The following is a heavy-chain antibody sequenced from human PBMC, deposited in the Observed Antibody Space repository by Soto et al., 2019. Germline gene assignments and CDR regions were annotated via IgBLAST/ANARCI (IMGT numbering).Heavy chain of an antibody. D-gene: IGHD1-26*01. CDR3: ARDLVGATTEYFQH. CDR2: IYSGGST. Sequence: EVQLVESGGGLVQPGGSLRLSCAASGFTVSSNYMSWVRQAPGKGLEWVSVIYSGGSTYYADSVKGIFTISRDNSKNTLYLQMNSLRAEDTAVYYCARDLVGATTEYFQHWGQGTLVTVSS. V-gene: IGHV3-66*01. CDR1: GFTVSSNY. J-gene: IGHJ1*01.